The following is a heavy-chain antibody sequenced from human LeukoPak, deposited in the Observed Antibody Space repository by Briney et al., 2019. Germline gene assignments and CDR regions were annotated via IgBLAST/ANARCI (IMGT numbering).Heavy chain of an antibody. D-gene: IGHD3-10*01. Sequence: SETRSLTCTVSGRSISSSSYYWGWIRQPPGKGLEWIGLIYYSGRTYSNPSLKSRVTISVDTSKNQYSLKLSSVTAADTAVYYCARLGMVRGVAPFDYWGQGTLVTVSS. CDR1: GRSISSSSYY. CDR3: ARLGMVRGVAPFDY. CDR2: IYYSGRT. V-gene: IGHV4-39*01. J-gene: IGHJ4*02.